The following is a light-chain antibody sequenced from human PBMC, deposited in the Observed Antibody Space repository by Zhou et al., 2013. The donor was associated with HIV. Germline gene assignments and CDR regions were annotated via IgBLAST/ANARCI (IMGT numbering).Light chain of an antibody. Sequence: DIQMTQSPSSLSASVGDRITITCRASQSISSALNWYQQKPGKAPQLLISAASSLQGGVPSKFSGSGSGRDFTLTIGSLQPEDSATYYCQQSHSLPTFGQGTKVEVK. CDR2: AAS. CDR1: QSISSA. CDR3: QQSHSLPT. J-gene: IGKJ1*01. V-gene: IGKV1-39*01.